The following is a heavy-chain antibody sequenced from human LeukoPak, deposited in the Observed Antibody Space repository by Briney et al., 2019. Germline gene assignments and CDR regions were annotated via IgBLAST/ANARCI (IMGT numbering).Heavy chain of an antibody. D-gene: IGHD1-26*01. V-gene: IGHV3-7*03. J-gene: IGHJ4*02. CDR3: ARLGGSYYTY. CDR2: IKQDGGEK. CDR1: GFTFSTYA. Sequence: GGSLRLSCAASGFTFSTYAMSWVRQAPGKGLEWVANIKQDGGEKYYVDSVKGRFTISRDNAKNSLFLQMNSLRVEDTAVYYCARLGGSYYTYWGQGTLVTVSS.